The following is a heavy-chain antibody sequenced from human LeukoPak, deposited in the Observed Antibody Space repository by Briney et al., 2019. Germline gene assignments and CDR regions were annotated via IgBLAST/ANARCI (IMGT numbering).Heavy chain of an antibody. V-gene: IGHV1-8*01. D-gene: IGHD2-2*01. CDR3: ARGRCVGSTNCYYFDS. CDR1: GYTFTTYD. Sequence: ASVKVSCKASGYTFTTYDINWVRQATGQGLEWMGWMNPNSGNTGYAQKFQGRVTITRDTSASTAYMELNSLRSEDTAVYYCARGRCVGSTNCYYFDSWGQGTLVTVSS. CDR2: MNPNSGNT. J-gene: IGHJ4*02.